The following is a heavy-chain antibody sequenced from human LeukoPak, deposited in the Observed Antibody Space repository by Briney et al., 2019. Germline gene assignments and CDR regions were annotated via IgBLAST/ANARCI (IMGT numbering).Heavy chain of an antibody. CDR1: GGSITSYY. V-gene: IGHV4-4*07. CDR2: IYTSGST. Sequence: PSETLSLTCTVSGGSITSYYWTWIRQPAGKGLEWIGRIYTSGSTSYNPSLKSRVTMSIDTSKSQFSLKLSSLTAADTAVYYCARCCSSTSCWLRMDVWGQGTTVTVSS. D-gene: IGHD2-2*01. J-gene: IGHJ6*02. CDR3: ARCCSSTSCWLRMDV.